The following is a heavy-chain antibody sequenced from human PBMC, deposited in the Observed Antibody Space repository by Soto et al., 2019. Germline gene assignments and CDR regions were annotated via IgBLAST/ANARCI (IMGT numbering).Heavy chain of an antibody. J-gene: IGHJ3*02. D-gene: IGHD3-22*01. Sequence: QVQLVESGGGVVQPGRSLRLSCAASGFTFSSYGMHWVRQAPGKGLEWVAVISYDGSNKYYADSVKGRFTISRDNSKNTLYLQMNSLRAEDTAVYYCAKALFYTYYYDSSGYSFSELYAFDIWGQGTMVTVSS. CDR3: AKALFYTYYYDSSGYSFSELYAFDI. V-gene: IGHV3-30*18. CDR2: ISYDGSNK. CDR1: GFTFSSYG.